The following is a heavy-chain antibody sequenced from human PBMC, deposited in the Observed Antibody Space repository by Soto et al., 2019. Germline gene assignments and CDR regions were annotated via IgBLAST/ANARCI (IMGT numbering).Heavy chain of an antibody. D-gene: IGHD6-19*01. CDR3: ARGRAVAGSYYFDY. Sequence: PSETLSLTCAVYGGSFSGYYWSWIRQPPGKGLEWIGEINHSGSTNYKPSLKSRVTISVDTSKNQFSLKLSSVTAADTAVYYCARGRAVAGSYYFDYWGQGTLVTVSS. V-gene: IGHV4-34*01. CDR2: INHSGST. J-gene: IGHJ4*02. CDR1: GGSFSGYY.